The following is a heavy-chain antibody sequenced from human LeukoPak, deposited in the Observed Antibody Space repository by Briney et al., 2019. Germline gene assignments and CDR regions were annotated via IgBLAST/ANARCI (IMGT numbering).Heavy chain of an antibody. CDR3: ARGHVGPYDYYDYGMGV. CDR2: SNRGAST. J-gene: IGHJ6*02. CDR1: GGSFRGHY. D-gene: IGHD3-16*01. Sequence: SVTLSLTCAVYGGSFRGHYWRWVRQPPKEGRVGMGESNRGASTNYKQSLKRRVTISGDTSKNQFSLQVRSGTAADTAVYYCARGHVGPYDYYDYGMGVRGHGTTVTDSS. V-gene: IGHV4-34*01.